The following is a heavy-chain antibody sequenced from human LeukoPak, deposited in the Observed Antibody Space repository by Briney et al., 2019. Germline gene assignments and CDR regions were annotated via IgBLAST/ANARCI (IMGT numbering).Heavy chain of an antibody. D-gene: IGHD6-13*01. V-gene: IGHV4-59*01. Sequence: SETLSLTCTVSGGSISSYYWSWIRQPPGKGLEWIGYIYYSGSTNYNPSLKSRVTISVDTSKNQFSLKLSSVTAADTAVYYCARGYSSSWYLSYFDYWGQGTLVTVSS. CDR1: GGSISSYY. CDR3: ARGYSSSWYLSYFDY. J-gene: IGHJ4*02. CDR2: IYYSGST.